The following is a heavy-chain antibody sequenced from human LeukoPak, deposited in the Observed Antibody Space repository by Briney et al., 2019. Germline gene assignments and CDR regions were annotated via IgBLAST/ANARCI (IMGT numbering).Heavy chain of an antibody. V-gene: IGHV4-61*02. CDR2: IYTSGST. J-gene: IGHJ4*02. CDR3: ARASYSYDINGWVPFDY. Sequence: SETLSPTCTVSGNSISSGDNYWSWIRQPAGKGLEWIGRIYTSGSTNYNPSLKSRVTISGDTSKNQFSLRLSSVTAADTAVYYCARASYSYDINGWVPFDYWGQGTLVTVSS. CDR1: GNSISSGDNY. D-gene: IGHD3-22*01.